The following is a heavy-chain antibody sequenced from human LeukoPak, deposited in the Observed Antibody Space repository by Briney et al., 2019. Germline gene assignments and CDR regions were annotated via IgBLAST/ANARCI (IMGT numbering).Heavy chain of an antibody. V-gene: IGHV4-38-2*01. CDR2: IYHSGST. J-gene: IGHJ4*02. Sequence: SETLSLTCDVSGYSISSGSYWGWIRQPPGKGLEWIGSIYHSGSTYYNPSLKSRATISLDTAKNQFSLKLRSVTAADTAVYYCARGFPSLDNWGRGTLVTVSS. CDR1: GYSISSGSY. CDR3: ARGFPSLDN.